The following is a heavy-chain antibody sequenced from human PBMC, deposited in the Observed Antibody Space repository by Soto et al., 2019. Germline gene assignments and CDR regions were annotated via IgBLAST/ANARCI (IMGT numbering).Heavy chain of an antibody. V-gene: IGHV1-18*01. CDR2: ISAYNGNT. CDR1: GYTVTSYG. Sequence: QVQLVQSGAEVKKPGASVKVSCKASGYTVTSYGISWVRQAPGQGLEWMGWISAYNGNTNYAQKLQGRVTMTTDTSTSTAYMGLRSLRSDDTAVYYCARVGLDYSNYPLHSPYYYYMDVWGKGTTVTVSS. CDR3: ARVGLDYSNYPLHSPYYYYMDV. J-gene: IGHJ6*03. D-gene: IGHD4-4*01.